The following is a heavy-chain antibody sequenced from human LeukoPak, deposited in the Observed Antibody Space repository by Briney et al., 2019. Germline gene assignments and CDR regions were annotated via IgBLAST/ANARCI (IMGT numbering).Heavy chain of an antibody. J-gene: IGHJ3*02. CDR1: GGSISSGGCY. CDR2: IYYSGST. CDR3: ARGWYYDYVWGSYRRNDAFDI. D-gene: IGHD3-16*02. Sequence: PSETLSLTCTVSGGSISSGGCYWSWIRQHPGKGLEWIGYIYYSGSTYYNPSLKSRVTISVDTSKNQFSLKLSSVTAADTAVYYCARGWYYDYVWGSYRRNDAFDIWGQGTMVTVSS. V-gene: IGHV4-31*03.